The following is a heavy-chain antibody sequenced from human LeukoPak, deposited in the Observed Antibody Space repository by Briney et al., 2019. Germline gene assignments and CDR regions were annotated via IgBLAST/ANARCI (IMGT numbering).Heavy chain of an antibody. D-gene: IGHD3-22*01. Sequence: GRSLRLSCAASGFTFSTYWMSWVRQAPGKGLEWVANIKQDGSEKYYVDSVKGQFTIPRDNAKNSLYLQMNSLRAEDTAVYYCVLKWLNHAGRFWGQGTLVTVSS. CDR1: GFTFSTYW. V-gene: IGHV3-7*01. J-gene: IGHJ4*02. CDR3: VLKWLNHAGRF. CDR2: IKQDGSEK.